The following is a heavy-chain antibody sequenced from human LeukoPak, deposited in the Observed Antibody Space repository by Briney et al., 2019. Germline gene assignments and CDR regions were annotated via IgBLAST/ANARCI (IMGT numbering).Heavy chain of an antibody. Sequence: ASVKVSCKASGYTFTSYYMHWVRQAPGQGLEWMGIINPSGGSTSYAQKFQGRVTMTRDTSASTAYMEMSSLRSEDTALYYCAREIDRDDYNRFFDYWGQGTLVTVSS. D-gene: IGHD5-24*01. V-gene: IGHV1-46*01. CDR3: AREIDRDDYNRFFDY. CDR2: INPSGGST. J-gene: IGHJ4*02. CDR1: GYTFTSYY.